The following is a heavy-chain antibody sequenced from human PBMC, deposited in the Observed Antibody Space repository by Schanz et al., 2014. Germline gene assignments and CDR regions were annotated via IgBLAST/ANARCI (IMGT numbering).Heavy chain of an antibody. Sequence: EVELVESGGGLVKPGGSLRLSCVVSGFTFTNAWMSWVRQAPGKGLEWVASISSLGNYIYYADSMKGRFTISRDNAKNSLYLQMNSLRPEDTALYYCAKVQTHTLYGGNSCFDYWGQGTLVTVSS. D-gene: IGHD2-21*02. V-gene: IGHV3-21*04. CDR3: AKVQTHTLYGGNSCFDY. J-gene: IGHJ4*02. CDR2: ISSLGNYI. CDR1: GFTFTNAW.